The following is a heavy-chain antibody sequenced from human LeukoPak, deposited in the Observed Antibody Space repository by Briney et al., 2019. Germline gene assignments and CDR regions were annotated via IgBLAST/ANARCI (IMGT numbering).Heavy chain of an antibody. CDR2: ISSSSSYI. V-gene: IGHV3-21*01. Sequence: GGSLRLSCAASGFTFDDYGMSWVRQAPGKGLEWVSSISSSSSYIYYADSVKGRFTISRDNAKNSLYLQMNSLRAEDTAVYYCARDGYDSPFVYWGQGTLVTVSS. J-gene: IGHJ4*02. D-gene: IGHD5-12*01. CDR3: ARDGYDSPFVY. CDR1: GFTFDDYG.